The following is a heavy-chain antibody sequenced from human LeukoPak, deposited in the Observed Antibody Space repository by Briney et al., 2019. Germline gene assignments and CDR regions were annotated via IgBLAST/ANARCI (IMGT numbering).Heavy chain of an antibody. Sequence: GGYLRLSCAASGFTIRSYGMHWVRQAPGKGLEWVAVISDDGNNKYYADSVKGRFTISRDSSKNTLSLQMNSLRVEDTAVCYCAKDNKRYSCDYWGQGILVTVSS. CDR3: AKDNKRYSCDY. CDR2: ISDDGNNK. CDR1: GFTIRSYG. D-gene: IGHD5-18*01. V-gene: IGHV3-30*18. J-gene: IGHJ4*02.